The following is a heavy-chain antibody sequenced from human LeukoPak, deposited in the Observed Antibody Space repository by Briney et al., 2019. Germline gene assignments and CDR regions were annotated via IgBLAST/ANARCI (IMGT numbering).Heavy chain of an antibody. CDR3: ARGIGIAARPNYMDV. D-gene: IGHD6-6*01. Sequence: PSETLSLTCAVYGGSFSGYYWSWLRQPPGKGLEWLGEINHSGSTNYNPSLKSRVTISVDTSKNQFSLKLSSVTAADTAVYYCARGIGIAARPNYMDVWGKGTTVTVSS. V-gene: IGHV4-34*01. J-gene: IGHJ6*03. CDR2: INHSGST. CDR1: GGSFSGYY.